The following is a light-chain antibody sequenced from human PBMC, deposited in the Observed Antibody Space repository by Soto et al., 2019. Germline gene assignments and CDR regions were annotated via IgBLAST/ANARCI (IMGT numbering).Light chain of an antibody. CDR3: CSSAGTFYV. CDR1: SSDVGGYNC. Sequence: QSALTQPRSVSGSPGQSVTISCTGTSSDVGGYNCVSWYQHHPGKAPKLMIYDVTKRPSGVPDRFSGSKSGNTASLTISGLQAEDEADYYCCSSAGTFYVFGTGTKVTVL. V-gene: IGLV2-11*01. CDR2: DVT. J-gene: IGLJ1*01.